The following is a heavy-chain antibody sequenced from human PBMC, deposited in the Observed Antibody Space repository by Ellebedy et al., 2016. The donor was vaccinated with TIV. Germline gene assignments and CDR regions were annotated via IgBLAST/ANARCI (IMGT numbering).Heavy chain of an antibody. CDR3: ARGRRDNWSSYLFDH. J-gene: IGHJ4*02. D-gene: IGHD1-1*01. Sequence: AASVKVSCKASGYTFASYDINWVRQANGQGLECMGWMNPKSGNTGYAQKFQGRVTMTRHTSISKAFMELSSLRSDNTALYYCARGRRDNWSSYLFDHWGQGTLVPVSS. V-gene: IGHV1-8*01. CDR1: GYTFASYD. CDR2: MNPKSGNT.